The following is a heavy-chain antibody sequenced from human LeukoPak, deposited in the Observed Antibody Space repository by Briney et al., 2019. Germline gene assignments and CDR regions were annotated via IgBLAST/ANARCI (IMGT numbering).Heavy chain of an antibody. CDR2: ISGSGGST. CDR3: TKTSSDPSKWLPIVY. Sequence: GGSLRLSCAAPGFTFSSYAMSWVRQAPGKGLEWVSVISGSGGSTYYADSVKGRFTISRDNSKNTLYLQMNSLRAEDTAVYYCTKTSSDPSKWLPIVYWGQGTLVTVSS. D-gene: IGHD5-12*01. CDR1: GFTFSSYA. V-gene: IGHV3-23*01. J-gene: IGHJ4*02.